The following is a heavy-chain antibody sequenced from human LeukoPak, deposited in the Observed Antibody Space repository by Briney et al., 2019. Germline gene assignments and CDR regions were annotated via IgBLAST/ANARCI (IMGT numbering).Heavy chain of an antibody. CDR2: INSDGSST. Sequence: GALRLSCAASGFTFDDYAMHWVRQAPGKGLVWVSRINSDGSSTSYADSVKGRFTISRDNAKNTLYLQMNSLRAEDTAVYYCARELLRPDYWGQGTLVTVSS. D-gene: IGHD3-3*01. CDR1: GFTFDDYA. J-gene: IGHJ4*02. CDR3: ARELLRPDY. V-gene: IGHV3-74*01.